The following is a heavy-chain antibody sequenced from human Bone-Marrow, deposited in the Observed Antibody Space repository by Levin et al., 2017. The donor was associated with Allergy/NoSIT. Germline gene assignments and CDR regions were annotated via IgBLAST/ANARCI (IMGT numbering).Heavy chain of an antibody. V-gene: IGHV4-31*03. J-gene: IGHJ4*02. D-gene: IGHD3-16*01. CDR3: ARHRYYDHSYFDF. CDR2: IYYSGKT. CDR1: GDSINNTGYF. Sequence: SETLSLTCSVSGDSINNTGYFWTWIRQRPGKGLEWIGYIYYSGKTYYNPSLQSRLAISVDTPKNQFSLALRSVTAADTAFYYCARHRYYDHSYFDFWGQGILVSVSS.